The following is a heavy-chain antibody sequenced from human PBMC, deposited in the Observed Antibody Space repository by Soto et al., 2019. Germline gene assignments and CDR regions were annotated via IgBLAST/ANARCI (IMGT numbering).Heavy chain of an antibody. D-gene: IGHD2-2*01. CDR1: GYTFIYYY. J-gene: IGHJ4*02. CDR3: ARGPAVRDDY. Sequence: ASGKVSCTPSGYTFIYYYLHWVRQAPGQGLEWMGWIDPKSGRTNYAQKFQGRVTMTRDTSISTAYMELISLTSDETAVYYWARGPAVRDDYWGQGTLVTVSS. V-gene: IGHV1-2*02. CDR2: IDPKSGRT.